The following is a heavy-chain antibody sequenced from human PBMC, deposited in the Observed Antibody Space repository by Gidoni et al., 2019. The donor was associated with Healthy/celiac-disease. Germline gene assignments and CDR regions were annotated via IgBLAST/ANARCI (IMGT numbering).Heavy chain of an antibody. V-gene: IGHV3-23*01. CDR2: ISGSGGST. J-gene: IGHJ4*02. CDR1: GFSFSSYA. CDR3: AKRNGCSGGSCYVDY. D-gene: IGHD2-15*01. Sequence: EVQLLESGGGLVQPGGSLRLSCAASGFSFSSYAMSWVRQAPGKGLEWVSAISGSGGSTYSADSVKGRFTISRDNSKNTLYLQMNSLRAEDTAVYYCAKRNGCSGGSCYVDYWGQGTLVTVSS.